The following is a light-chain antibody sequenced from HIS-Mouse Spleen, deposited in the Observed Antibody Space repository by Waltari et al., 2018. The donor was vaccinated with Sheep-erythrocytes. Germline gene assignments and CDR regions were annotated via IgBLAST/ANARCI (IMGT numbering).Light chain of an antibody. J-gene: IGKJ2*01. CDR2: DAS. CDR1: QDISNY. CDR3: QQYDNLPYT. V-gene: IGKV1-33*01. Sequence: DIQMTQSPSSLSVSVGDRVTITCQASQDISNYLNWYQQKPGKAPKLLIYDASNLETGVPSRFNGSGSGTDFTFTISSLQPEDIATYYCQQYDNLPYTFGQGTKLEIK.